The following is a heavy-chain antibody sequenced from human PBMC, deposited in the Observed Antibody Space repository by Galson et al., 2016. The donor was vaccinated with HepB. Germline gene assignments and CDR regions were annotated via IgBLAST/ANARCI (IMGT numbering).Heavy chain of an antibody. Sequence: ETLSLTCAVSGYSISSVYYWGWIRQPPGKGLEWIGTIFHTGGTYYNPSLKSRVTISMNMSKNQSSLKLSSVTAADTAVYYCAKSRNDYNSASGYDYWGQGTLVTVSS. CDR1: GYSISSVYY. V-gene: IGHV4-38-2*01. D-gene: IGHD1-1*01. CDR3: AKSRNDYNSASGYDY. CDR2: IFHTGGT. J-gene: IGHJ4*02.